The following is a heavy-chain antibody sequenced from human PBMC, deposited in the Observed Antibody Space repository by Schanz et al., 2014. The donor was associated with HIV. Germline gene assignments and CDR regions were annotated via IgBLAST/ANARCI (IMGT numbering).Heavy chain of an antibody. CDR1: GGTFSSFA. D-gene: IGHD3-9*01. CDR2: IIPVFSTS. J-gene: IGHJ4*02. V-gene: IGHV1-69*01. Sequence: QVQLVQSGAEVKTPGTSVKVSCKTSGGTFSSFAINWVRQAPGQGLEWIGGIIPVFSTSNYAQKFQGRVTVTADESTSTVYMELHSLRSDDTAIYYCSTAGGSGARRYSGVFEDWGQGTLVSVSS. CDR3: STAGGSGARRYSGVFED.